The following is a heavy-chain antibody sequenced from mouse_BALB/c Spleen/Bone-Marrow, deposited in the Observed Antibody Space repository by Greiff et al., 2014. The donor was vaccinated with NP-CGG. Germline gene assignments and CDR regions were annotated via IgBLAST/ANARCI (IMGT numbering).Heavy chain of an antibody. CDR1: GYSFTSYY. CDR3: APLSRYFDV. D-gene: IGHD6-2*01. CDR2: IDPFNDGT. Sequence: VQLKESGPELMKPGASVKISCKASGYSFTSYYMHWVKQSHGKSLEWIGYIDPFNDGTSYNQKFKGKATLTVDKSSSTAYMHLSSLSSEDSAVYYCAPLSRYFDVWGAGTTVTVSS. V-gene: IGHV1S135*01. J-gene: IGHJ1*01.